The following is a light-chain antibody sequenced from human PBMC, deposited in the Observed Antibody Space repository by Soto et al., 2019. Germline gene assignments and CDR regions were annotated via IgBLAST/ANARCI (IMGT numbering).Light chain of an antibody. J-gene: IGKJ3*01. CDR1: QSVSNNY. CDR3: QHYGTSPPFT. CDR2: GAS. Sequence: EIVLTQSPGTLSLSPGERATLACRASQSVSNNYLAWYQQRPGQPPRLLIYGASNRATGIPDRFSGSGSGTDFTLTISRLEPEDFAVYYCQHYGTSPPFTVGPGTTVEIK. V-gene: IGKV3-20*01.